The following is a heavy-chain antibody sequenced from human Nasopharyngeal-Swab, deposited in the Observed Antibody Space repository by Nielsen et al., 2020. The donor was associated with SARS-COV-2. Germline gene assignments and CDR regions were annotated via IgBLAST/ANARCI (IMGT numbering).Heavy chain of an antibody. J-gene: IGHJ4*02. CDR3: ARDSPKGGSYYGAFDY. V-gene: IGHV3-21*01. Sequence: GGSLRLSCAASGFTFSSYSMNWVRQAPGKGLEWVSSISSSSSYIYYADSVKGRFTISGDNAKNSLYLQMNSLRAEDTAVYYCARDSPKGGSYYGAFDYWGQGTLVTVSS. D-gene: IGHD1-26*01. CDR2: ISSSSSYI. CDR1: GFTFSSYS.